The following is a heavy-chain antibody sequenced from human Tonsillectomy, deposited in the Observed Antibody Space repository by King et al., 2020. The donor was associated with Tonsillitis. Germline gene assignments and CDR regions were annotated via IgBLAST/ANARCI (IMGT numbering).Heavy chain of an antibody. CDR1: GFTFSSYA. CDR2: ISGSGGST. V-gene: IGHV3-23*04. Sequence: QLVQSGGGLVQPGGSLRLSCAASGFTFSSYAMIWFRHAPGKGLEWVSAISGSGGSTYYADSVKGRFTISRDNSKNTLYLQMNSLIAEDTAVYYCAKDAVIVVVITEYYFDYWGQGTLVTVSA. CDR3: AKDAVIVVVITEYYFDY. J-gene: IGHJ4*02. D-gene: IGHD3-22*01.